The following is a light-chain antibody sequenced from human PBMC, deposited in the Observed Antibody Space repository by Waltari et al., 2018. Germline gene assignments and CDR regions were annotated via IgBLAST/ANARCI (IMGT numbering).Light chain of an antibody. CDR3: HVGDANTVM. Sequence: SSVLTPAPSVSVAPGQTATVTCGGDNIGSRSVHWYQQKPGRAPVLVVYLDSDRPSGIPERFSGSKSGNTATLTISRVEAGDEADYYCHVGDANTVMFGGGTKLTVL. CDR1: NIGSRS. V-gene: IGLV3-21*02. J-gene: IGLJ3*02. CDR2: LDS.